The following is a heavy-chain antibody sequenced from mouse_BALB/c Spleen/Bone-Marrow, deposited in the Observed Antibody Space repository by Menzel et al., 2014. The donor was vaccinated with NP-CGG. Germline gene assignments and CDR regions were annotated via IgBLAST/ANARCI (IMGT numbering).Heavy chain of an antibody. V-gene: IGHV5-6*01. CDR3: ARRGYGNSYWYFDV. Sequence: EVQLVESGGDLVKPGGSLKLSCAASGFTFSSYGMSWVRQTPDKRLEWVATISSGGSYTYYPDSVKGRFTISRDNAKNTLYLQMSILKSEDTAMYCCARRGYGNSYWYFDVWGAATTVTISS. J-gene: IGHJ1*01. CDR1: GFTFSSYG. D-gene: IGHD2-10*02. CDR2: ISSGGSYT.